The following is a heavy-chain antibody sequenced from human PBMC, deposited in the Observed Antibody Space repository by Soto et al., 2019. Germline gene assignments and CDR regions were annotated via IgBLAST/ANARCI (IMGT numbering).Heavy chain of an antibody. V-gene: IGHV2-5*02. J-gene: IGHJ3*02. CDR3: AHRLSLRSRDGSPAGDAFDI. CDR1: GFSLSTSGVG. CDR2: IYWDDDK. D-gene: IGHD3-3*01. Sequence: QITLKESGPTLVKPTQTLTLTCTFSGFSLSTSGVGVGWIRQPPGKALEWLALIYWDDDKRYSPSLKSRLTITKDTSKNQVVLTMTNMDPVDTATYYCAHRLSLRSRDGSPAGDAFDIWGQGTMVTVSS.